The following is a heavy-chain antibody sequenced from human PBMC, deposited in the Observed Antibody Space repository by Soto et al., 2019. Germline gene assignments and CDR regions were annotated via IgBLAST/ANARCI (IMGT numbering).Heavy chain of an antibody. D-gene: IGHD4-17*01. CDR3: ARSPPLRAYWYFDL. V-gene: IGHV4-61*01. Sequence: QVQLQESGPGLVKPSETLSLTCTVSGGSVSSGSYYWSWIRQPPGKGLEWIGYIYYSGSTNYNPSLKSRVTISVDTSKNQFSLKLSSVTAADTAVYYCARSPPLRAYWYFDLWGRGTLVTVSS. CDR1: GGSVSSGSYY. J-gene: IGHJ2*01. CDR2: IYYSGST.